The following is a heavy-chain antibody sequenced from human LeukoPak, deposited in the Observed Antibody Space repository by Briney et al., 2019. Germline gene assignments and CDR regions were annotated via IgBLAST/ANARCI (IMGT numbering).Heavy chain of an antibody. CDR2: ISFDGSNN. Sequence: GGSLRLSCAPSGFTFSSYAMNWVRQAPGKGREWVAGISFDGSNNYYADSVKGRFTISRDKSKNTLYLQMSSLRAEDTAVYYCARGLNYYDNSGYNSEPDFDHWGQGTLVTVSS. V-gene: IGHV3-30-3*01. CDR3: ARGLNYYDNSGYNSEPDFDH. CDR1: GFTFSSYA. J-gene: IGHJ4*02. D-gene: IGHD3-22*01.